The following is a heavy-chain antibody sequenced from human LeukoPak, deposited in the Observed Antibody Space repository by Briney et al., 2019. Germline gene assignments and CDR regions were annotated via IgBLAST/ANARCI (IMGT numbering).Heavy chain of an antibody. Sequence: PSETLSLTCTVSGGSISSGGYYWSWIRQPPGKGLEWIGYIYHSGSTYYNPSLKSRVTISVDTSKNQFSLKLSSVTAADTAVYYCARFLEQSWYYYYMDVWGKGTTVTVSS. CDR3: ARFLEQSWYYYYMDV. D-gene: IGHD3-3*01. CDR2: IYHSGST. J-gene: IGHJ6*03. V-gene: IGHV4-30-2*01. CDR1: GGSISSGGYY.